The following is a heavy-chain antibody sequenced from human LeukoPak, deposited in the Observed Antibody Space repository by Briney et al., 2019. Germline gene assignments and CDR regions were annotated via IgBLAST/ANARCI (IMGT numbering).Heavy chain of an antibody. J-gene: IGHJ6*03. CDR3: ATTGQLVPDYYHYYMDV. CDR1: GGTSSRHG. D-gene: IGHD6-6*01. Sequence: GASVKVSCKASGGTSSRHGFTWVRQAPGQGLEWMGGIIPFLGTPHYAQKFQGRVTITTDESTSAAYMEVSSLTSEDTGVYYCATTGQLVPDYYHYYMDVWGIGTTVTVSS. V-gene: IGHV1-69*05. CDR2: IIPFLGTP.